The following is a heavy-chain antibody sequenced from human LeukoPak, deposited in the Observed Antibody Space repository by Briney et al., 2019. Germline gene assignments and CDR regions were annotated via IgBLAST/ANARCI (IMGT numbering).Heavy chain of an antibody. D-gene: IGHD1-26*01. CDR1: GGTFSSYA. V-gene: IGHV1-69*06. CDR2: IIPIFGTA. Sequence: ASVKVSCKASGGTFSSYAISWVRQAPGQGLEWMGGIIPIFGTANYAQKFQGRVTITADKSTSTAYMELSSLRSEDTAVYYCARGPYSGSYYYDYWGQGTLVTVSS. J-gene: IGHJ4*02. CDR3: ARGPYSGSYYYDY.